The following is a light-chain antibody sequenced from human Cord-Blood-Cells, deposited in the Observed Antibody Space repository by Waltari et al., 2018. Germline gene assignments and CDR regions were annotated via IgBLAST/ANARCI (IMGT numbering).Light chain of an antibody. CDR3: CSYAGSSTWV. Sequence: QSALTQPASVSGSPGQSLTISCTGTSSDVGSDHPVPWYQQHPGKAPKLMIYEGSKRPSGVSNRFSGSKSGNTASLTISGLQAEDEADYYCCSYAGSSTWVFGGGTKLTVL. CDR2: EGS. CDR1: SSDVGSDHP. V-gene: IGLV2-23*01. J-gene: IGLJ3*02.